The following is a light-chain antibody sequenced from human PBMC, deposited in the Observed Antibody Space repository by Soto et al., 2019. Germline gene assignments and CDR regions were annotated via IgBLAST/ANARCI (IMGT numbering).Light chain of an antibody. J-gene: IGKJ4*01. CDR3: QEDYELPLT. Sequence: EIVMTQSPATLSVSPGERATLSCRASQSVSNNLAWYQQKPGQAPRLLIYHASTGATGIPASFSGSGSGTELTLTISSVQSEDFAVYYCQEDYELPLTFGGGTNVDLK. V-gene: IGKV3-15*01. CDR2: HAS. CDR1: QSVSNN.